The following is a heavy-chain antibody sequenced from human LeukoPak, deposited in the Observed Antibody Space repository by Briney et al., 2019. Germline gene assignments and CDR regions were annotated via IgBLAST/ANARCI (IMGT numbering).Heavy chain of an antibody. CDR2: IRSKANSYAT. Sequence: PGGSLRLSCAASGFTFSGSAMHWVRQASGKGLEWVGRIRSKANSYATAYAALVKGRFTISRDDSKNTAYLQMNSLKTEDTAVYYCTRQQLPTPLYYYYYGMDVWGQGTTVTVSS. CDR3: TRQQLPTPLYYYYYGMDV. D-gene: IGHD2-2*01. CDR1: GFTFSGSA. V-gene: IGHV3-73*01. J-gene: IGHJ6*02.